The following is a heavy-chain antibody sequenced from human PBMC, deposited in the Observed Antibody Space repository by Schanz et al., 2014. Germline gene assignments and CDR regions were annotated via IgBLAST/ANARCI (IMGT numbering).Heavy chain of an antibody. Sequence: EVQLVESGGGLVQPGGSLRLSCAASGFTFSSYAMSWVRQAPGKGLEWVSGFSGSGGSTYYADSVKGRFTVSRDNSKNRVFLQMNSLSTEDAAVYHCARSQKGTSCCSPLDFWGQGTPVTV. CDR2: FSGSGGST. CDR3: ARSQKGTSCCSPLDF. V-gene: IGHV3-23*04. J-gene: IGHJ4*02. CDR1: GFTFSSYA. D-gene: IGHD2-2*01.